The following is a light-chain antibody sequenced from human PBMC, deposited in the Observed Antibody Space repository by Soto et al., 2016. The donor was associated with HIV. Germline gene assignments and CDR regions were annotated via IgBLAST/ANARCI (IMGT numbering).Light chain of an antibody. CDR3: QQYTNYWT. V-gene: IGKV1-5*03. CDR1: QSINNW. J-gene: IGKJ1*01. Sequence: DIQMTQSPSTLSASVGDRVTITCRASQSINNWLAWYQQKPGKAPKLLIYKASTLESGVPSRFSGSGSGTEFTLTISSLQPDDFATYYCQQYTNYWTFGQGTKVEIK. CDR2: KAS.